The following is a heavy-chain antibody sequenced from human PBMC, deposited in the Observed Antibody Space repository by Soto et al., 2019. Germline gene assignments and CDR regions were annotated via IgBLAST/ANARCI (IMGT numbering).Heavy chain of an antibody. D-gene: IGHD4-17*01. CDR2: IYYSGST. J-gene: IGHJ6*02. Sequence: PSETLSLTCTVSGGSISSYYWSWIRQPPGKGLEWIGYIYYSGSTNYNPSLKSRVTISVDTSKNQFSLKLSSVTAADTAVYYCASGHDYGDYGGRYYYGMDVWGQGTTVS. CDR1: GGSISSYY. CDR3: ASGHDYGDYGGRYYYGMDV. V-gene: IGHV4-59*01.